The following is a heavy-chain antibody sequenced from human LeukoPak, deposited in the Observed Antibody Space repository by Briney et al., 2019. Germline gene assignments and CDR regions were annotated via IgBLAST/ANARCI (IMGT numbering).Heavy chain of an antibody. V-gene: IGHV3-21*01. CDR3: ARTLTGYPYFDY. CDR1: GFTFSSYA. Sequence: GGSLRLSCAASGFTFSSYAMNWVRQAPGRGLERVSSISSGSGYIYYADSLKGRFTISRDNAKNSLYLQMNSLRAEDTAVYYCARTLTGYPYFDYWGQGPLVTVSS. CDR2: ISSGSGYI. D-gene: IGHD3-9*01. J-gene: IGHJ4*02.